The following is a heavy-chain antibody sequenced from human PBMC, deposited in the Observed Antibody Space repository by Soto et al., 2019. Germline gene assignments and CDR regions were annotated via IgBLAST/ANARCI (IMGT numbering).Heavy chain of an antibody. Sequence: SETLSLTCTVSGGSISSTSYYWGWIRQPPGKGLEWIGSKYYSGSTYYNSSLKSRVTIFVDTSKNQFSLKLSSVTAADTAVYYCARGLYSSGWFFNHFDYWGQGTLVTVSS. CDR2: KYYSGST. CDR1: GGSISSTSYY. D-gene: IGHD6-19*01. J-gene: IGHJ4*02. CDR3: ARGLYSSGWFFNHFDY. V-gene: IGHV4-39*01.